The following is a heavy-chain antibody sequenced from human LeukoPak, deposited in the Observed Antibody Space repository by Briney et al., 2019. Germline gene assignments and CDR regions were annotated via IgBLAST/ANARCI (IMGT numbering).Heavy chain of an antibody. J-gene: IGHJ4*02. D-gene: IGHD1-26*01. V-gene: IGHV1-46*01. CDR3: ARDFTGGSYLWGVYFDY. CDR1: GYSFSGHY. Sequence: GASVKVSCKASGYSFSGHYMHWVRQAPGQGPEWMGIINPSGGSTSYAQKFQGRVTMTRDMSTSTVYMELSSLRSEDTAVYYCARDFTGGSYLWGVYFDYWGQGTLVTVSS. CDR2: INPSGGST.